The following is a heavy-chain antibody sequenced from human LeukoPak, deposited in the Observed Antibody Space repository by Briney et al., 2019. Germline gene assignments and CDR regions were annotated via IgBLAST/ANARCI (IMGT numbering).Heavy chain of an antibody. V-gene: IGHV4-59*01. D-gene: IGHD2-8*01. CDR2: IYYSGST. CDR3: ARAPNGFGAFDI. J-gene: IGHJ3*02. Sequence: SETLSLTCTVSSGSMRSYYWVWIRQPPGKGLEWIGYIYYSGSTDYNPSLKSRVTISVDTSKNHFSLKMSSVTAADTAVYYCARAPNGFGAFDIWGPGTMVTVSS. CDR1: SGSMRSYY.